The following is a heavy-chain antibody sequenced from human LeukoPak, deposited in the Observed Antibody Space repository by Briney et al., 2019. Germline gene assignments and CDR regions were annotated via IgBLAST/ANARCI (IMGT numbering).Heavy chain of an antibody. V-gene: IGHV1-2*02. Sequence: ASVKVSCKASGYTFTGYYMHWVRQAPGQGLDWMGWINPNSGGTNYAQKFQGRVTMTTDTSTSTAYMELRSLRSDDTAVYYCARRRIVGATKGFDYWGQGTLVTVSS. CDR2: INPNSGGT. CDR3: ARRRIVGATKGFDY. CDR1: GYTFTGYY. J-gene: IGHJ4*02. D-gene: IGHD1-26*01.